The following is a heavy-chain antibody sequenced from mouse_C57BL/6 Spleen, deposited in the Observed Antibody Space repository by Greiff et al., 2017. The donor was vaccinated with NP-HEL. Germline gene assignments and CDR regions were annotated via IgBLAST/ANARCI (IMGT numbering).Heavy chain of an antibody. D-gene: IGHD1-1*01. V-gene: IGHV1-82*01. CDR1: GYAFSSSW. CDR3: AYYYGGYFDY. Sequence: QVQLQQSGPELVKPGASVKISCKASGYAFSSSWMHWVKQRPGKGLEWIGRIYPGDGDTNYNGKFKGKATLTADKSSSTAYMQLSSLTSDDSAVYFGAYYYGGYFDYWGQGTTLTVSS. CDR2: IYPGDGDT. J-gene: IGHJ2*01.